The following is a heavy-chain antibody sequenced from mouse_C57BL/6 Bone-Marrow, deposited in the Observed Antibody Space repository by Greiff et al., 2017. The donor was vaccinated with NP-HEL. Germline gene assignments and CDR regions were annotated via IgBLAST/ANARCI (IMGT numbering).Heavy chain of an antibody. CDR3: TRLWYYGSSPFAY. J-gene: IGHJ3*01. D-gene: IGHD1-1*01. CDR1: GYTFTDYE. Sequence: QVQLQQSGAELVRPGASVTLSCKASGYTFTDYEMHWVKQTPVHGLEWIGAIDPETGGTPYNQKFKGKAILTADKSSSTAYMELRSLTSEDSAVYYCTRLWYYGSSPFAYWGQGTLVTVSA. CDR2: IDPETGGT. V-gene: IGHV1-15*01.